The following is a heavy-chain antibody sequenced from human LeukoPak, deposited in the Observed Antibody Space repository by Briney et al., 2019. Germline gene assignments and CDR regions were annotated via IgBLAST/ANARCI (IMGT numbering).Heavy chain of an antibody. CDR3: ARIRYCSSTSCYGAFDI. J-gene: IGHJ3*02. CDR1: GFVFSNYW. V-gene: IGHV3-21*01. Sequence: GGSLRLSCAASGFVFSNYWMSWVRQAPGKGLEWVSSISSSSSYIYYADSVKGRFTISRDNAKNSLYLQMNSLRAEDTAVYYCARIRYCSSTSCYGAFDIWGQGTMVTVSS. D-gene: IGHD2-2*01. CDR2: ISSSSSYI.